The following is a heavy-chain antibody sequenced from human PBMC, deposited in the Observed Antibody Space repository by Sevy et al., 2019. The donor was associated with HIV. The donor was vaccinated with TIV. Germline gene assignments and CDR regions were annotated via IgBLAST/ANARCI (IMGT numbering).Heavy chain of an antibody. V-gene: IGHV1-46*03. CDR2: LNPSGGST. D-gene: IGHD2-21*01. CDR1: GYTFTNYY. J-gene: IGHJ5*02. Sequence: ASVKVSCKASGYTFTNYYLNWVRQAPGQGLEWMGLLNPSGGSTVYEQKFQGRFTMTSDTSTSKIYMERSSLRSEDTAVYYCARGDCGADCSPNWFDPWGQGTLVTVSS. CDR3: ARGDCGADCSPNWFDP.